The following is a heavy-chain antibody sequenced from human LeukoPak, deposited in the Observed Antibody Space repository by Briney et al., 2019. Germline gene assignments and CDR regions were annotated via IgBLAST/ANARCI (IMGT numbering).Heavy chain of an antibody. V-gene: IGHV3-74*01. CDR1: GFTFSSYW. Sequence: GGSLRLYCAASGFTFSSYWMKWARQAPGKGLVWVSHIKGDGSSTSYADSVKGRFTISRDNAKNTLYLQMNTLRGEDTAVYYCARGGVPGGFDDWGQGTLVTVSS. CDR3: ARGGVPGGFDD. CDR2: IKGDGSST. D-gene: IGHD3-10*01. J-gene: IGHJ4*02.